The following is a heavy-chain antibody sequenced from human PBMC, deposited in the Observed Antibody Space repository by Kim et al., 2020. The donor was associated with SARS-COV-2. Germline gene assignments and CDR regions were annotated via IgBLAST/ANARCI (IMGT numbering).Heavy chain of an antibody. CDR3: ARARAPEDFEPVFDF. J-gene: IGHJ4*02. D-gene: IGHD3-9*01. CDR1: GFSVSSNY. V-gene: IGHV3-53*01. Sequence: GGSLRLSCAVSGFSVSSNYMSWVRQAPGKGLEWVSVIYRATTVYYANSVKGRFTMSRDNFENTVYLQMNSLSADDSAVYFCARARAPEDFEPVFDFWGQG. CDR2: IYRATTV.